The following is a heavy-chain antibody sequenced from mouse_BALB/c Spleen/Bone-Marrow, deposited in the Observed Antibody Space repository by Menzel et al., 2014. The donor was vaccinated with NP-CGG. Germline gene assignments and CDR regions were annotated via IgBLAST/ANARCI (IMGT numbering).Heavy chain of an antibody. J-gene: IGHJ4*01. Sequence: VQLQESGAEPARPGASVKLSCKASGYTFTGYWMQWIKQRPGQGLEWIGAIYPGDGDTRYTQKFKGKATLTADKSSSTAYMQLSRLASEDSAVYYCARGNYGGAMDYWGQGTSVTVSS. V-gene: IGHV1-87*01. CDR2: IYPGDGDT. D-gene: IGHD2-4*01. CDR3: ARGNYGGAMDY. CDR1: GYTFTGYW.